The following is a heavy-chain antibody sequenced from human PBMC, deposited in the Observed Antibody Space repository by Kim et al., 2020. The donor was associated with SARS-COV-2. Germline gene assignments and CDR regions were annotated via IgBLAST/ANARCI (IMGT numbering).Heavy chain of an antibody. CDR2: INSNGRYI. J-gene: IGHJ4*02. D-gene: IGHD2-15*01. Sequence: GGSLRLSCAASGFTFDAYTMTWVRQAPGKGLEWVSSINSNGRYIYYTDSVKGQFSVSRDNARNSLSLQMNSLRAEDTAVYYCTRDRPDIGYCNGASCYRIHDYWGQGTLVIVSS. V-gene: IGHV3-21*06. CDR1: GFTFDAYT. CDR3: TRDRPDIGYCNGASCYRIHDY.